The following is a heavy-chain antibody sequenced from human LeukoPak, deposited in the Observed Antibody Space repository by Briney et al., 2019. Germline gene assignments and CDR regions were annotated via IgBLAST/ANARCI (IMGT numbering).Heavy chain of an antibody. D-gene: IGHD6-19*01. Sequence: GSLRLSCAASGFTFSSYAMSWVRQAPGKGLEWVSVIYSGGTTYHADSVKGRFTISRDNSKNTLYLQMNSLRAGDTAVYYCARGIAVAGNLGTFDYWGQGTLVTVSS. V-gene: IGHV3-66*01. CDR2: IYSGGTT. CDR3: ARGIAVAGNLGTFDY. J-gene: IGHJ4*02. CDR1: GFTFSSYA.